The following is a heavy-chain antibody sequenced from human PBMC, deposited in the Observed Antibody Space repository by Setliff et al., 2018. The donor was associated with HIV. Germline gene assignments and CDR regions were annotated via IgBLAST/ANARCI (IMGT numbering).Heavy chain of an antibody. V-gene: IGHV3-48*04. Sequence: GGSLRLSCAASGFTFSDYSMSWVRQAPGKGLEWISYIRSDNSNTYYADSVRGRFTIFRDNAKNSVFLQMNSLRAEDTGVYYCATQTGFYNSHWYDYWGQGTMVTVSS. CDR1: GFTFSDYS. CDR3: ATQTGFYNSHWYDY. D-gene: IGHD6-13*01. CDR2: IRSDNSNT. J-gene: IGHJ4*02.